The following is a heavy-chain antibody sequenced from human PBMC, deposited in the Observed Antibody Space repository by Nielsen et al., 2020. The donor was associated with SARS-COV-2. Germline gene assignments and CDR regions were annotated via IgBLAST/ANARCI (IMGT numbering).Heavy chain of an antibody. CDR3: ARESEYRDRWKALDS. CDR2: IDYRGKT. Sequence: SETLSLTCTVSGGPISDDGYYWTWIRQHPGKGLEWVGYIDYRGKTYYNPSLKSRASMSVDTSKNQFSLMLSSVTAADTVVFYCARESEYRDRWKALDSWGHGTLVTVS. V-gene: IGHV4-31*03. D-gene: IGHD2-2*01. J-gene: IGHJ5*01. CDR1: GGPISDDGYY.